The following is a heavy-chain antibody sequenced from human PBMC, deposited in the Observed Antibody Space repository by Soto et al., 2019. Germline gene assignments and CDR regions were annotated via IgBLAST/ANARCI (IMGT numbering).Heavy chain of an antibody. Sequence: EVQLLESGGGLVQPGGSLRLSCAASGFTFSSYAMRWVRQAPGEGLEWVSAMSGSGGSTYYASSVKGRFTISRDNSKNPLYLKMNRLGAEDTVLYYCARRGSGSYYDYWGQGTLVTVSS. D-gene: IGHD1-26*01. CDR2: MSGSGGST. V-gene: IGHV3-23*01. CDR3: ARRGSGSYYDY. CDR1: GFTFSSYA. J-gene: IGHJ4*02.